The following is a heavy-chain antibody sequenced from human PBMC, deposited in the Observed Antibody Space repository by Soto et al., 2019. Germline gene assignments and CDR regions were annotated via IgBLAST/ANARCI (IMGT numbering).Heavy chain of an antibody. J-gene: IGHJ5*02. CDR3: ARDRVGSGSYYNPLQPRTRYLENWFDP. Sequence: SETLSLTCTVSGDSIISIYHWAWIRQPLGKGLEWVASIYHTGTTYYNPSLTSRVTISVDTSKNQFSLKLSSVTAADTAVYYCARDRVGSGSYYNPLQPRTRYLENWFDPWGQGTLVTVSS. CDR1: GDSIISIYH. V-gene: IGHV4-38-2*02. CDR2: IYHTGTT. D-gene: IGHD3-10*01.